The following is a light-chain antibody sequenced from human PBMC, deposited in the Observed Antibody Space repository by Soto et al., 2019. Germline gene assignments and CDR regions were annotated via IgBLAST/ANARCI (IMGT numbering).Light chain of an antibody. V-gene: IGKV1-5*01. CDR3: QHIYTIPIT. CDR2: AAS. J-gene: IGKJ5*01. CDR1: ESIDNW. Sequence: DIQMTQSPSSLSASVGDTVTITCRASESIDNWLAWYQQKPGKAPKLLIFAASTLVRGVPSRFSGRGSGTEFTLTISSLQPEDFATYYCQHIYTIPITFGQGTRLEIK.